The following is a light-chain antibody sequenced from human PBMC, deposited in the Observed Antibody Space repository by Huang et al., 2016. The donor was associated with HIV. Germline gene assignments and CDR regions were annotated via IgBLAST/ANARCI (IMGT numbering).Light chain of an antibody. V-gene: IGKV1-39*01. CDR3: QQSYSTLPMYT. CDR2: RAS. CDR1: QSITTY. J-gene: IGKJ2*01. Sequence: DIQMTQSPSSLSASVGDRVNITCRASQSITTYLNWYQQKPGKAPKLLIYRASTLQSGVPSRFSGSGSGADFTLTISTLQPEDFATYYCQQSYSTLPMYTVGQGTKLEIK.